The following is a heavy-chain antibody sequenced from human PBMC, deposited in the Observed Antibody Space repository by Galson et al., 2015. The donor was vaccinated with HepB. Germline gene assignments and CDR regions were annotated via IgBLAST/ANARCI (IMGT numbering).Heavy chain of an antibody. CDR2: IYYSGTT. V-gene: IGHV4-31*03. CDR1: GGSISSPDYH. CDR3: ARERLGGGIVVVPEITDAFDI. J-gene: IGHJ3*02. D-gene: IGHD2-2*01. Sequence: TLSLTCTVSGGSISSPDYHWSWIRQHPGKGLEYIGYIYYSGTTYYNPSLKSRVTISVDTSKNQFSLKLSSVTAADTAVYYCARERLGGGIVVVPEITDAFDIWGQGTMVTVSS.